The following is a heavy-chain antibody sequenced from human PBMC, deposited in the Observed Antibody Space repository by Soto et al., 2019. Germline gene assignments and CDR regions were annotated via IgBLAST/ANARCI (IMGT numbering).Heavy chain of an antibody. D-gene: IGHD3-3*01. CDR3: ARQGRHDFWSGLNWFDP. CDR1: GGSISSYY. CDR2: IYYSGST. V-gene: IGHV4-59*01. Sequence: ASETLSLTCTVSGGSISSYYWSWIRQPPGKGLEWIGYIYYSGSTNYNPSLKSRVTISVDTSKNQFSLKLSSVTAADTAVYYCARQGRHDFWSGLNWFDPWGQGTLVTVSS. J-gene: IGHJ5*02.